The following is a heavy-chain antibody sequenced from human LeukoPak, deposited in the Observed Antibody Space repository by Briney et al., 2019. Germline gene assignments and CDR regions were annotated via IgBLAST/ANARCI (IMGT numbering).Heavy chain of an antibody. CDR1: GGTFSSYA. J-gene: IGHJ4*02. D-gene: IGHD1-26*01. CDR2: IIPIFGTA. Sequence: WATVKVSCKASGGTFSSYAISWVRQAPGQGLEWMGGIIPIFGTANYAQKFQGRVTITADESTSTAYMELSSLRSEDTAVYYCANSAGTSGSYAPFDYWGQGTLVTVSS. V-gene: IGHV1-69*13. CDR3: ANSAGTSGSYAPFDY.